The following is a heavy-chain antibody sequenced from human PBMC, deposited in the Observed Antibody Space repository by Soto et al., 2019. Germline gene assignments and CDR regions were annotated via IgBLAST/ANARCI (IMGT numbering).Heavy chain of an antibody. V-gene: IGHV3-13*01. D-gene: IGHD3-16*01. J-gene: IGHJ6*02. CDR1: GFTFSSYD. CDR2: IGTAGDT. Sequence: GGSLRLSCAASGFTFSSYDMHWVRQATGKGLEWVSAIGTAGDTYYPGSVKGRFTISRENAKNSLYLQMNSLRAEDTAVYYCARGLYGVGYYYGMDVWGQGTTVTVSS. CDR3: ARGLYGVGYYYGMDV.